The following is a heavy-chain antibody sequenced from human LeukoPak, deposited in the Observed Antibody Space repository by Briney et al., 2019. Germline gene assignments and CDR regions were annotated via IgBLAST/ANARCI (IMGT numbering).Heavy chain of an antibody. CDR1: GFTFSSYW. Sequence: GGSLRLSCAASGFTFSSYWMSWVRQAPGKGLEWVASIKQDGSEKYYVDSVKGRFTISRDNAKNSLYLQMNSLRAEDTAVYYCATGSQAYYYDSSGYGDYWGQGTLVTVSS. CDR2: IKQDGSEK. CDR3: ATGSQAYYYDSSGYGDY. D-gene: IGHD3-22*01. J-gene: IGHJ4*02. V-gene: IGHV3-7*01.